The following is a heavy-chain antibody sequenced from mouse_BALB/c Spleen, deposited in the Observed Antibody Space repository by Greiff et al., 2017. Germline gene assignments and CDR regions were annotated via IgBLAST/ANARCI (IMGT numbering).Heavy chain of an antibody. CDR1: GFTFTDYY. D-gene: IGHD2-10*02. Sequence: EVQGVESGGGLVQPGGSLRLSCATSGFTFTDYYMSWVRQPPGKALEWLGFIRNKANGYTTEYSASVKGRFTISRDNSQSILYLQMNTLRAEDSATYYCARVPYGNYVFFDYWGQGTTLTVSS. V-gene: IGHV7-3*02. CDR3: ARVPYGNYVFFDY. J-gene: IGHJ2*01. CDR2: IRNKANGYTT.